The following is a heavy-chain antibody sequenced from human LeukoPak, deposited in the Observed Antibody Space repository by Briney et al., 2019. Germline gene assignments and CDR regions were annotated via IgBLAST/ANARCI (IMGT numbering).Heavy chain of an antibody. V-gene: IGHV3-48*03. CDR3: AKLGITMIGGV. D-gene: IGHD3-10*02. Sequence: PGGSLRLSCTASGFTFSSYEMNWVRQAPGKGLEWVSYISSSGSTIYYADSVKGRFTISRDNAKNSLYLQMNSLRAEDTAVYYCAKLGITMIGGVWGKGTTVTISS. CDR2: ISSSGSTI. CDR1: GFTFSSYE. J-gene: IGHJ6*04.